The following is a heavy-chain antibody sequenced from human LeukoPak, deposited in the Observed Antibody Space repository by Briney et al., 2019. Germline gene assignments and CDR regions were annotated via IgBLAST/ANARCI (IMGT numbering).Heavy chain of an antibody. CDR1: GFTFSSYW. D-gene: IGHD2-15*01. Sequence: GGSLRLSCAASGFTFSSYWMHWVRQAPGKGLVWVSSIKSDGSSTSYADSVKGRLTISRDDSKNTLYVQMNSLRAEDTAIYYCTIQCSGSSCRLPDVWGQGTTVTVSS. J-gene: IGHJ6*02. CDR2: IKSDGSST. V-gene: IGHV3-74*01. CDR3: TIQCSGSSCRLPDV.